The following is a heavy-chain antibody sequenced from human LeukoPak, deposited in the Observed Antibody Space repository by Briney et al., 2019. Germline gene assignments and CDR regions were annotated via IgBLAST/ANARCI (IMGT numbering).Heavy chain of an antibody. CDR1: GFTFSNAW. CDR2: ISGGSTYT. D-gene: IGHD5-18*01. J-gene: IGHJ4*02. V-gene: IGHV3-11*06. Sequence: GGSLRLSCAASGFTFSNAWMSWIRQAPGKGLEWVSYISGGSTYTNYANSVKGRFTVSRDNAKNSLYPQLDSLRAKDTAVYYCARGGYGHYFDSWGQGTLVTVSS. CDR3: ARGGYGHYFDS.